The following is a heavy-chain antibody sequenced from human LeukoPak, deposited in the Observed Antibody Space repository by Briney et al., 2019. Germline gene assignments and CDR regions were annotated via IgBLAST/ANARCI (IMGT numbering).Heavy chain of an antibody. J-gene: IGHJ4*02. CDR2: IYYSGST. V-gene: IGHV4-31*03. Sequence: SETLSLTCTVSGGSISSRDYYWSWIRQHPGKGLEWIGYIYYSGSTYYNPSLKSRVTISVDTSKNQFSLKLSSVTAAGTAAYYCARDGPPLAYWGQGTLVTVSS. CDR3: ARDGPPLAY. CDR1: GGSISSRDYY.